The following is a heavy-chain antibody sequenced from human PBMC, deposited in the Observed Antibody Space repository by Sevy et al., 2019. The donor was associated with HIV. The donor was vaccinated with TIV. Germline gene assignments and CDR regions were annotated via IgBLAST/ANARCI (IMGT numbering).Heavy chain of an antibody. CDR2: IRSKDYGGAT. V-gene: IGHV3-49*03. Sequence: GGSLRLSCTGSGFTFGDYAMSWFRQAPGMGLEWVGFIRSKDYGGATEYAASVKGNFTISREDSKSIADLQMNSLKTEDTAVYYCTRGYYYDSSGYSDYWGQGTLVTVSS. CDR1: GFTFGDYA. J-gene: IGHJ4*02. CDR3: TRGYYYDSSGYSDY. D-gene: IGHD3-22*01.